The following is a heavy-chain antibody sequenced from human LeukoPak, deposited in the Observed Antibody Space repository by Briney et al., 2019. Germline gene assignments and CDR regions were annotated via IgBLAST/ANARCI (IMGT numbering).Heavy chain of an antibody. D-gene: IGHD3-16*01. CDR2: IYTSGST. CDR3: AREIGLGLLDI. Sequence: SETLSLTCTVSGGSISSGSYYWSWIRQPAGKGLEWIGRIYTSGSTNYNPSLKSRVTISVDTSKNQFSPKLSSVTAADTAVYYCAREIGLGLLDIWGQGTMVTVSS. CDR1: GGSISSGSYY. V-gene: IGHV4-61*02. J-gene: IGHJ3*02.